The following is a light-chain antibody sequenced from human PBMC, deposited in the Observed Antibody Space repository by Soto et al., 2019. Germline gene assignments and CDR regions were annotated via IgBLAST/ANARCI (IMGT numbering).Light chain of an antibody. CDR3: CSHTSFTTWV. CDR1: SSDVGGHNY. V-gene: IGLV2-14*01. J-gene: IGLJ3*02. Sequence: QSALTQTASVSGSPGQSITISCTGTSSDVGGHNYVSWYQQHPGKVPKLIIFEVTNRPSGVSNRFSGSKSGNTASLTISGLQAEDEADYYCCSHTSFTTWVFGGGTKLTVL. CDR2: EVT.